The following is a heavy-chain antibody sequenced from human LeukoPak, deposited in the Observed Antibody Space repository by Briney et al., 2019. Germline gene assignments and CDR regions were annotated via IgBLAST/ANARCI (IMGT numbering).Heavy chain of an antibody. CDR2: ISSSGVSI. J-gene: IGHJ5*02. CDR1: GFTFSDYY. V-gene: IGHV3-11*04. D-gene: IGHD4-17*01. Sequence: GGSLRLSCAASGFTFSDYYISWIRQAPGKGPEWVAYISSSGVSIFYGDPVKGRLSISRDNTKKLAYLQMNSLRAEDTAVYYCARDHDSGDYDLWGQGTVVTVSS. CDR3: ARDHDSGDYDL.